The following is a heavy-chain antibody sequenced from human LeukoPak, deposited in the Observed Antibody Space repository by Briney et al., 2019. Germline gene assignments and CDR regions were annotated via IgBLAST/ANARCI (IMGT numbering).Heavy chain of an antibody. CDR2: IYYSGST. Sequence: SETLSLTCTVSGGSISSSSYYWGWIRQPPGKGLEWIGSIYYSGSTYYNPSLKSRVTISVDTSKNQFSLKLSSVTAADTAVYYCAKDTTVTTIGSVWYFDYWGQGTLVTVSS. V-gene: IGHV4-39*02. J-gene: IGHJ4*02. D-gene: IGHD4-17*01. CDR3: AKDTTVTTIGSVWYFDY. CDR1: GGSISSSSYY.